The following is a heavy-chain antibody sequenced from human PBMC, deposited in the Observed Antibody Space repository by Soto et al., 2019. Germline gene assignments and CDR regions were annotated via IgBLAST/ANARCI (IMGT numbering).Heavy chain of an antibody. J-gene: IGHJ3*02. V-gene: IGHV3-48*01. CDR1: GFTFSSYS. CDR3: ARGHPYGDFDI. D-gene: IGHD4-17*01. Sequence: GGSLRLSCAASGFTFSSYSMNWVRQAPGKGLEWVSYISSSSSTIYYADSVKGRFTISRDNAKNSLYLQMNSLRAEDTAVYYCARGHPYGDFDIWGQGTMVTVSS. CDR2: ISSSSSTI.